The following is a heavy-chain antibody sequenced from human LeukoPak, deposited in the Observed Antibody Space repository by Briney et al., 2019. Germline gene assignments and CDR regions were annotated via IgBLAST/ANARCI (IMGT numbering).Heavy chain of an antibody. Sequence: SETLSLTCTVSGGSISSYYWSWIRQPPGKGLEWIGYIYYSGSTNYNPSLKSRVTISVDTSKNQFSLKLSSVTAADTAVYDCARDRFIDGYNLAYYYGMDVWGQGTTVTVSS. CDR3: ARDRFIDGYNLAYYYGMDV. J-gene: IGHJ6*02. CDR2: IYYSGST. V-gene: IGHV4-59*01. D-gene: IGHD5-24*01. CDR1: GGSISSYY.